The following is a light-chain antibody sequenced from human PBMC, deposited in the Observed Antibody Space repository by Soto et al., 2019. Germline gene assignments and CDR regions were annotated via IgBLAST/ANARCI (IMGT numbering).Light chain of an antibody. CDR2: GAS. V-gene: IGKV3-15*01. CDR3: QQYNSWPK. J-gene: IGKJ1*01. Sequence: EIVMTQSPATLSASPGERATLSCRASQSVNNNVAWYQQKPGQGPRLLLYGASTRATGTPARFSGSGSGTDFTLTISSLQSEDFAVYYCQQYNSWPKFCQGTKLEIK. CDR1: QSVNNN.